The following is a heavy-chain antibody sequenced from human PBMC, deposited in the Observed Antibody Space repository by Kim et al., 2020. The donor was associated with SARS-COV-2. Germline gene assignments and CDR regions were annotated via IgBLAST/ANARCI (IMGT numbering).Heavy chain of an antibody. D-gene: IGHD4-17*01. J-gene: IGHJ6*02. V-gene: IGHV3-72*01. Sequence: GGSLRLSCAASGFTFSDHYMDWVRQAPGKGLEWVGRTRNKANSYTTEYAASVKGRFTISRDDSKNSLYLQMNSLKTEDTAVYYCARDGRNDYGIGVYYGMDVWGQGTTVTVSS. CDR1: GFTFSDHY. CDR3: ARDGRNDYGIGVYYGMDV. CDR2: TRNKANSYTT.